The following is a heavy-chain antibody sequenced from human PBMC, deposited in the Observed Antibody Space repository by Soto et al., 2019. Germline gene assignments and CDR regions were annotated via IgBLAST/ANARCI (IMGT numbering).Heavy chain of an antibody. J-gene: IGHJ6*02. D-gene: IGHD1-7*01. V-gene: IGHV3-33*01. CDR3: ARANRYRPQGITGTTSDYYYYGMDV. CDR1: GFTFSSYG. Sequence: PGGSLRLSCAASGFTFSSYGMHWVRQAPGKGLEWVAVIWYDGSNKYYADSVKGRFTISRDNSKNTLYLQMNSLRAEDTAVYYCARANRYRPQGITGTTSDYYYYGMDVWGQGTTVTVSS. CDR2: IWYDGSNK.